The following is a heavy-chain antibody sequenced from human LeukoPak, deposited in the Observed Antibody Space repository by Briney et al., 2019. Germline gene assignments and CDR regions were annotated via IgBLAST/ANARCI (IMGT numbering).Heavy chain of an antibody. CDR2: IISSSNTI. D-gene: IGHD3-10*01. CDR3: ARAVGHGSGSPRMDV. V-gene: IGHV3-48*01. CDR1: GFTFSTHS. Sequence: AGGSLRLSCAVSGFTFSTHSMNWVRQASGKGLEWVSYIISSSNTIYYADSVKGRFTISRDNAKNSLYLQMNSLRAEDTAVYYCARAVGHGSGSPRMDVWGKGTTVTVSS. J-gene: IGHJ6*04.